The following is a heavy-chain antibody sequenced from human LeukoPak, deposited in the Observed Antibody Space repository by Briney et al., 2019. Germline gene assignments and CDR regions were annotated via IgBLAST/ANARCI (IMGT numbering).Heavy chain of an antibody. CDR1: GGSISRSSYY. J-gene: IGHJ4*02. CDR2: IYYRGST. D-gene: IGHD3-10*01. Sequence: SETLSLTCTVSGGSISRSSYYWGWIRQPPGKGLEWIGSIYYRGSTYYNPSLKSRVTISVDTSKNQFSLKLGSVTAADTAVYYCASLWFGELFRSYFDSWGQGTVVTVSS. V-gene: IGHV4-39*01. CDR3: ASLWFGELFRSYFDS.